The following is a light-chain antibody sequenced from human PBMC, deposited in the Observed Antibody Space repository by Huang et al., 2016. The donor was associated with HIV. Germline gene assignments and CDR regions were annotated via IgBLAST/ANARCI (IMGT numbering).Light chain of an antibody. CDR2: AAS. CDR1: QSVNTN. V-gene: IGKV3-15*01. CDR3: QQYNKWPPEYT. Sequence: VMMSQSPATLAASPGERVTLSCGASQSVNTNLAWYQQKPGPPPRLLIYAASTRATGVPARFAGRGSGTEFTLTIDSLQSDDFAVYYCQQYNKWPPEYTFGQGTRLEIK. J-gene: IGKJ2*01.